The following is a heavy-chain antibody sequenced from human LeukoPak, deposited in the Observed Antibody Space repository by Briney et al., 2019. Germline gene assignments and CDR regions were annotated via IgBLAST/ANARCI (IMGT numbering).Heavy chain of an antibody. J-gene: IGHJ4*02. CDR1: GGSFSGYY. Sequence: SETLSLTCAVYGGSFSGYYWSWIRQPPGKGLEWIGEINHRGSTNYNPSLKSRVTISVDTSKNQFSLKLSSVTAADTAVYYCARGGVTVAARPNFDYWGQGTLVTVSS. CDR3: ARGGVTVAARPNFDY. D-gene: IGHD6-6*01. V-gene: IGHV4-34*01. CDR2: INHRGST.